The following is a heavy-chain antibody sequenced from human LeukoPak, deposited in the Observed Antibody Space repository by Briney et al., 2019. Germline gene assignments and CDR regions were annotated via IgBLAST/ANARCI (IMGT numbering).Heavy chain of an antibody. CDR2: IYYNGST. CDR3: ARGSGWYSP. V-gene: IGHV4-39*07. J-gene: IGHJ5*02. D-gene: IGHD6-19*01. Sequence: PSETLSLTCTVSGGSIISTTYYWGWIRQPPGKGLEWIGSIYYNGSTYYNPSLKSRVTMSVDTSKNQFSLKLTSVTAADTAVYSCARGSGWYSPWGQGTLVTVSS. CDR1: GGSIISTTYY.